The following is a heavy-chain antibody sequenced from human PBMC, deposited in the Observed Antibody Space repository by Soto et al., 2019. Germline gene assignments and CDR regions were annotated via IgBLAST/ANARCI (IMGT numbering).Heavy chain of an antibody. CDR3: ATPRMYSGSYYYGMDV. CDR2: IIPILGIA. J-gene: IGHJ6*02. D-gene: IGHD1-26*01. Sequence: GASVKVSCKASGGTFSSYTISWVRQAPGQGLEWMGRIIPILGIANYAQKFQGRVTMTTDKSTSTAYMELSSLRSEDTAVYYCATPRMYSGSYYYGMDVWGQGTKVTVSS. V-gene: IGHV1-69*02. CDR1: GGTFSSYT.